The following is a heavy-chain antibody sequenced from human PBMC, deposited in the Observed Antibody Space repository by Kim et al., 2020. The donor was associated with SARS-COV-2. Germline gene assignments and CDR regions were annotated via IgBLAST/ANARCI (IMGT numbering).Heavy chain of an antibody. V-gene: IGHV3-23*01. Sequence: GGSLRLSCAASGFTFSSYAMSWVRQAPGKGLEWVSAISGSGGSTYYADSVKGRFTISRDNSKNTLYLQMNSLRAEDTAVYYCAKTVRSSWYPLNWFDPWGQGTLVTVSS. J-gene: IGHJ5*02. D-gene: IGHD6-13*01. CDR2: ISGSGGST. CDR1: GFTFSSYA. CDR3: AKTVRSSWYPLNWFDP.